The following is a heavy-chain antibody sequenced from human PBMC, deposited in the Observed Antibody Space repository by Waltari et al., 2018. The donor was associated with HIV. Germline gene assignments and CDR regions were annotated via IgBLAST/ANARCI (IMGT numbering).Heavy chain of an antibody. D-gene: IGHD4-17*01. V-gene: IGHV3-30*18. CDR2: RSNDGSNK. J-gene: IGHJ4*01. CDR3: AKTGYGDYGRDD. Sequence: QVQLVESGGGVVQPGRSLRLSCAASGFTFSSYGMHCVRMAQGTGLGWVAFRSNDGSNKVNTDSVKARITICRDNSKNALYLRMKSLRAEDPAVYYCAKTGYGDYGRDDWGQGTLVTVSS. CDR1: GFTFSSYG.